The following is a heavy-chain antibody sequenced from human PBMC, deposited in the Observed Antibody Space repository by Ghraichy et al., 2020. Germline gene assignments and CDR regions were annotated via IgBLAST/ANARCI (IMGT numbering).Heavy chain of an antibody. V-gene: IGHV3-30*18. CDR1: GFTFSNFG. D-gene: IGHD6-19*01. CDR2: ISYDGSKK. J-gene: IGHJ6*02. Sequence: GALRLSCAASGFTFSNFGMHWVRQAPGKGLEWVALISYDGSKKYYGDSVKGRFTISRDNSKNALYLEMNSLRADDTAVYYCAKDSSGWYASLNYFYYGMDVWGQGTSVTVSS. CDR3: AKDSSGWYASLNYFYYGMDV.